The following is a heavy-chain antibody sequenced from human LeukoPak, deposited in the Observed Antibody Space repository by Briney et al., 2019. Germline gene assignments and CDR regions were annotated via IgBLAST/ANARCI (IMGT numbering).Heavy chain of an antibody. J-gene: IGHJ4*02. CDR2: TSNSDTTR. Sequence: EGSLRLSCAASGFTFGIYEMNWVRQAPGKGLEWVSYTSNSDTTRYYADSVKGRFTISRDNVKNSLYLRMNSLRAEDTAVYYCARGGGSYPFFDYWGQGTLVTVSS. CDR1: GFTFGIYE. D-gene: IGHD1-26*01. CDR3: ARGGGSYPFFDY. V-gene: IGHV3-48*03.